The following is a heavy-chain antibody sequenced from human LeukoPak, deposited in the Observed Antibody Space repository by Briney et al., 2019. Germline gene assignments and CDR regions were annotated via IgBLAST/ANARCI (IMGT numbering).Heavy chain of an antibody. D-gene: IGHD5-24*01. J-gene: IGHJ5*02. CDR1: GGSMSSSHSY. V-gene: IGHV4-39*07. Sequence: SETLSLTCTVSGGSMSSSHSYWVWIRQPPGKGQEWIGSISNSGTTYYNPSLKSRVTISVDTSKNQFSLKLSSVTAADTAVYYCARGLRWVLNWFDPWGQGTLVTVSS. CDR3: ARGLRWVLNWFDP. CDR2: ISNSGTT.